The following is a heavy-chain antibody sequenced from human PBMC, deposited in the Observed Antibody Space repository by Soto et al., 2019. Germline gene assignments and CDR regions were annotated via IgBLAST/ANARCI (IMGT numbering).Heavy chain of an antibody. CDR3: AAASNYYDSSGYFPGAFGF. V-gene: IGHV1-58*01. D-gene: IGHD3-22*01. CDR2: IVVGSGNT. Sequence: RASVKVSCKASGFTFTSSAVQWVRQARGQRLEWIGWIVVGSGNTNYAQKFQERVTITRDMSTSTAYMELSSLRSEDTAVYYCAAASNYYDSSGYFPGAFGFWGQGTMVTVSS. J-gene: IGHJ3*01. CDR1: GFTFTSSA.